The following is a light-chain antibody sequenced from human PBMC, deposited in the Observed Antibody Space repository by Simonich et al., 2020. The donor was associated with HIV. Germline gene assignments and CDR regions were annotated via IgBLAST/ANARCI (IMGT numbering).Light chain of an antibody. J-gene: IGKJ3*01. Sequence: DMVMPQSPLSLPSTPGGPASISSRSSQSLFHSNGYNYLHWYLQKPGQSPQLLIYLGSNRASGVPDRFSGSGSGTDFTLKISRVEAEDVGVYYCMQARQTPFTFGPGTKVDIK. CDR3: MQARQTPFT. CDR2: LGS. CDR1: QSLFHSNGYNY. V-gene: IGKV2-28*01.